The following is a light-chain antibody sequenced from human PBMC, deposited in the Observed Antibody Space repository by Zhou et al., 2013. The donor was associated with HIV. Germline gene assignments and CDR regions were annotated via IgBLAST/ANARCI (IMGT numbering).Light chain of an antibody. V-gene: IGKV3-15*01. CDR2: GAT. CDR3: QFYNNWPPTWT. CDR1: QTVSSN. Sequence: EIVLTQSPATLSLSPGERATVSCRASQTVSSNLAWYQQKPGQAPRLLIYGATTRATGVPARFSGYGSGTEFTLTISSLQPEDFAVYYCQFYNNWPPTWTFGRGTKVEMK. J-gene: IGKJ1*01.